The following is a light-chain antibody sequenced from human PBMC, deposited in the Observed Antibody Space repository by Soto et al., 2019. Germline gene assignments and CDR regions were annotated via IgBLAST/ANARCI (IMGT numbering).Light chain of an antibody. CDR1: QSISSY. CDR3: QQSYSTTIT. Sequence: DIQMTHSPSSLSASVGDRVTITCRASQSISSYLNWYQQKPGKAPKLVIYAASTLQSGVPSRFSGSGSGTDFTLTISSLQNEDFVTYYCQQSYSTTITFGQGTRLEIK. J-gene: IGKJ5*01. V-gene: IGKV1-39*01. CDR2: AAS.